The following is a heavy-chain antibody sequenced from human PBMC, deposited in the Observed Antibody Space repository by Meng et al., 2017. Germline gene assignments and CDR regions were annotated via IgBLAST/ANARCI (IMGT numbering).Heavy chain of an antibody. V-gene: IGHV3-33*08. CDR2: IWYDGSNK. Sequence: QVQLVEAGGGVGQPGRSLRLSCAASGFTFSSYGMHWVRQAPGKGLEWVAVIWYDGSNKYYADSVKGRFTISRDNSKNTLYLQMNSLRAEDTAVYYCARDAHSSSWFNPWGQGTLVTVSS. J-gene: IGHJ5*02. CDR1: GFTFSSYG. D-gene: IGHD6-13*01. CDR3: ARDAHSSSWFNP.